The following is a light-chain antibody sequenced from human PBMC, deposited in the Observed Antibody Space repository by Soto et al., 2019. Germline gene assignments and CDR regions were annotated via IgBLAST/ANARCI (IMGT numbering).Light chain of an antibody. CDR1: SDDIGSFNL. CDR2: EVN. V-gene: IGLV2-23*02. CDR3: CSYAGSRWM. Sequence: QSALPQPASVSGSPGQSITFSCTGSSDDIGSFNLVSWYQQYPGKAPKLILYEVNKRPLGVSDRFSGSKSGNTASLTISGLQAEDEAVYHCCSYAGSRWMFGGGTQLTVL. J-gene: IGLJ3*02.